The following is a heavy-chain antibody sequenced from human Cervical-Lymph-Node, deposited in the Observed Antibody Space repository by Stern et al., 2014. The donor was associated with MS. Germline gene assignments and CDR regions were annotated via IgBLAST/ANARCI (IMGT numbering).Heavy chain of an antibody. Sequence: QVQLQESGPGLVKPSETLSLTCTVSGGSISTYYWSWIRQSPEKGLEWIGYIFYKGRTNYNPSLKSRVTISVDTSINQFSLNVSSVTAADTAVYYCARGRGISRVSDSWGQGTLGTVSS. V-gene: IGHV4-59*01. CDR2: IFYKGRT. D-gene: IGHD2/OR15-2a*01. CDR1: GGSISTYY. J-gene: IGHJ4*02. CDR3: ARGRGISRVSDS.